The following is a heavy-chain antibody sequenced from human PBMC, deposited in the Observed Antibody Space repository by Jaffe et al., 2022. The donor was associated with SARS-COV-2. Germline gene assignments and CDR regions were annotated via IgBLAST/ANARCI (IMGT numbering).Heavy chain of an antibody. D-gene: IGHD2-2*01. V-gene: IGHV4-39*01. CDR1: GGSISSGSSYY. Sequence: QLQLQESGPGLVKPSETLSLTCTVSGGSISSGSSYYWAWIRQPPGKGPEWVGSIRYSGSTHYTPSLMSRVTMFRDTSKNQFSLRLESVTAADTAVYYCARYADASASAAFDMWGQGTMVTVSS. J-gene: IGHJ3*02. CDR2: IRYSGST. CDR3: ARYADASASAAFDM.